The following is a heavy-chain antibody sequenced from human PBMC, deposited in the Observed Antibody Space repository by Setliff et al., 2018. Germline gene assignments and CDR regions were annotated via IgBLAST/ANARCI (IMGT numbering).Heavy chain of an antibody. J-gene: IGHJ3*02. CDR1: GYTFTSYD. CDR3: ARDSGDDYGGNSGILDAFDI. D-gene: IGHD4-17*01. CDR2: MNPNSGNT. Sequence: ASVKVSCKASGYTFTSYDINWVRQATGQGLEWMGWMNPNSGNTGYAQKFQGRVTMTRNTSISTAYMELSSLRSEDTAVYYCARDSGDDYGGNSGILDAFDIWGQGTMVTVSS. V-gene: IGHV1-8*02.